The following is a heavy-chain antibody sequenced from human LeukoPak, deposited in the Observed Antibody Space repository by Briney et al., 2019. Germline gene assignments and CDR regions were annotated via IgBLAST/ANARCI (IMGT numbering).Heavy chain of an antibody. Sequence: KPSQTLTLTCTVSGGSSSSGGYYWSWIRQSPGKGLEWIGCIHYSGYTSYSPSLKSRLIISADTSKNQLSLKVTAVTAADTAVYYCARTYNLHGGFYMDVWGKGTTVTVSS. CDR3: ARTYNLHGGFYMDV. V-gene: IGHV4-31*03. CDR2: IHYSGYT. J-gene: IGHJ6*03. CDR1: GGSSSSGGYY. D-gene: IGHD1-1*01.